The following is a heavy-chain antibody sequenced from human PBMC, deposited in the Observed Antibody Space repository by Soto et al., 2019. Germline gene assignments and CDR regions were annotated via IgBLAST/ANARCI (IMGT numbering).Heavy chain of an antibody. CDR3: ASDPGYGRGLSYDT. D-gene: IGHD3-16*01. J-gene: IGHJ5*02. V-gene: IGHV3-66*01. CDR2: IYSIGDT. Sequence: EVQLVESGGGLVQPGGSLRLSCAASGFSVSDNYMSWVRQAPGKGLEWISVIYSIGDTYYADYVKGMITISRDNSRNTLYLQINDLRGEDPAIYYCASDPGYGRGLSYDTWSRGTPVTVSS. CDR1: GFSVSDNY.